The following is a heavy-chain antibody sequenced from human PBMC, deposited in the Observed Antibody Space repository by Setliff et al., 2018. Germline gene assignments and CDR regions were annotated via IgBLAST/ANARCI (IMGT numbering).Heavy chain of an antibody. CDR2: IYPGDSDT. CDR3: ARRAVTAEYFQH. Sequence: PGESLKISCKGSGYSFTTYWIGWVRQMPGKGLEWMGIIYPGDSDTRHSPSFQGQVTISADKSISTAYLQLSSLKASDTAIYYCARRAVTAEYFQHWGHGTLVTVSS. V-gene: IGHV5-51*01. CDR1: GYSFTTYW. D-gene: IGHD4-17*01. J-gene: IGHJ1*01.